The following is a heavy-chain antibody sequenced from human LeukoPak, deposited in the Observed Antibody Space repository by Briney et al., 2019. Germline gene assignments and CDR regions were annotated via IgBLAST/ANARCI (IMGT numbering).Heavy chain of an antibody. Sequence: ASVKVSCKASGYTFTSYDINWVRQATGQGLEWMGWMNPNSGNTGYAQKFQGRVTMTRDTSISTAYMELSRLRSDDTAVYYCAREPIAVAGPADYRGQGTLVTVSS. V-gene: IGHV1-8*01. CDR1: GYTFTSYD. J-gene: IGHJ4*02. CDR3: AREPIAVAGPADY. D-gene: IGHD6-19*01. CDR2: MNPNSGNT.